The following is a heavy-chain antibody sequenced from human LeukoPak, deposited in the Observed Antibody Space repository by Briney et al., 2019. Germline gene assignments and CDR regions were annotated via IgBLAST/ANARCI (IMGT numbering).Heavy chain of an antibody. D-gene: IGHD5-12*01. CDR2: ISAYNGNT. CDR3: ARKQTGHVATFPGWFDP. J-gene: IGHJ5*02. Sequence: ASVKVSCKASGYTFTSYGISWVRQAPGQGLEWMGWISAYNGNTNYAQKPQGRVTMTRNTSISTAYMELSSLRSEDTAVYYCARKQTGHVATFPGWFDPWGQGTLVTVSS. V-gene: IGHV1-18*01. CDR1: GYTFTSYG.